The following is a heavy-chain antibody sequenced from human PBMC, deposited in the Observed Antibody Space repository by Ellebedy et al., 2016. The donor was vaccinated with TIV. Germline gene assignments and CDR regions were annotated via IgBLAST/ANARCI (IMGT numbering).Heavy chain of an antibody. CDR2: IWYDGSNK. CDR3: ARRDKGGATMKAFDY. D-gene: IGHD1-26*01. Sequence: GESLKISCAASGFTFSSYGMHWVRQAPGKGLEWVAVIWYDGSNKYYADSVKGRFSISRDNSKNTLYLQMNSLRVEDTAVYYCARRDKGGATMKAFDYWGQGTLVTVSS. J-gene: IGHJ4*02. V-gene: IGHV3-33*01. CDR1: GFTFSSYG.